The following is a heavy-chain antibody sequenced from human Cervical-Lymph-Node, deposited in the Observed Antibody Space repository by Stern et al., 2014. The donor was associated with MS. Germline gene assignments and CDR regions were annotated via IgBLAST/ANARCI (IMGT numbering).Heavy chain of an antibody. D-gene: IGHD1-14*01. Sequence: QVQLQESGSGLVKPSETLSLTCTVSGGSINSGRSYWAWIRQPPGKEMEWVGTVQDSGTTFYTPSLKRRLTIPVDPSKNLFPLKLNSVTAADTAVYYCARHRKPSYVAAGFFDSWGQGTLVTVSS. V-gene: IGHV4-39*01. CDR3: ARHRKPSYVAAGFFDS. CDR1: GGSINSGRSY. CDR2: VQDSGTT. J-gene: IGHJ4*02.